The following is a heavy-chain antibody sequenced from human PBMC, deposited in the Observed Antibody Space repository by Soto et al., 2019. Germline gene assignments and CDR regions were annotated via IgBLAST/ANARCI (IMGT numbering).Heavy chain of an antibody. CDR2: IYYSGST. J-gene: IGHJ6*03. D-gene: IGHD2-15*01. CDR1: GGSISSSSYY. CDR3: ARHPGGYCSGGSCYSYYYYYYMDV. V-gene: IGHV4-39*01. Sequence: QLQLQESGPGLVKPSETLSLTCTVSGGSISSSSYYWGWIRQPPGKGLEWIGSIYYSGSTYYNPSLKSRVTISVDTSKKQFSLNLSSVTAADTAVYYCARHPGGYCSGGSCYSYYYYYYMDVWGKGTTVTVSS.